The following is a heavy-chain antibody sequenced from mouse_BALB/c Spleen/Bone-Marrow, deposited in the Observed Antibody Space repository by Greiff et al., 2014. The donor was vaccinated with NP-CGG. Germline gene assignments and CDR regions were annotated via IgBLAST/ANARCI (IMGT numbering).Heavy chain of an antibody. V-gene: IGHV2-9*02. J-gene: IGHJ4*01. CDR1: GFSLTSYG. Sequence: VMLVESGPGLVAPSQSLSITCTVSGFSLTSYGVHWVRQPPGKGLEWLGVIWAGGSTNYNSALMSRLSISKYNSKSQVFLKMSSLQTDDTAMYYCARYGYFYAMDYWGQGTSVTVSS. CDR2: IWAGGST. D-gene: IGHD2-2*01. CDR3: ARYGYFYAMDY.